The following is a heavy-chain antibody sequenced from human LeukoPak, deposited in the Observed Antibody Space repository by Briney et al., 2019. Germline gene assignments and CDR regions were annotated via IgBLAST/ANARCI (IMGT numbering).Heavy chain of an antibody. J-gene: IGHJ4*02. D-gene: IGHD3-3*01. Sequence: ASVKVSCKVSGYTLTELSMHWVRQAPGKGLEWMGGFDPEDGETIYAQKFQGRVTMTEDTSTDTAYMELSSLRSEDTAVYYCATAGRPDFWSAPLDYWGQGTLVTVSS. CDR3: ATAGRPDFWSAPLDY. CDR2: FDPEDGET. CDR1: GYTLTELS. V-gene: IGHV1-24*01.